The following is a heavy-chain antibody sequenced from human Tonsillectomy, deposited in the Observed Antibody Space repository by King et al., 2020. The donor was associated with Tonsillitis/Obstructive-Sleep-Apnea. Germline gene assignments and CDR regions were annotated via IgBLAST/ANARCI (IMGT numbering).Heavy chain of an antibody. D-gene: IGHD3-22*01. CDR2: IKQDGSEK. J-gene: IGHJ4*02. CDR3: ATVTLLVF. V-gene: IGHV3-7*01. CDR1: GFTFRSYW. Sequence: VQLVESGGGLVQPGGSLRLSCAVSGFTFRSYWMSWVRQAPGKGLEWVANIKQDGSEKYYVDSVMGRFTISRDNAKNSLYLQMNSLRAEDTAVYYCATVTLLVFWGQGTLVTVSS.